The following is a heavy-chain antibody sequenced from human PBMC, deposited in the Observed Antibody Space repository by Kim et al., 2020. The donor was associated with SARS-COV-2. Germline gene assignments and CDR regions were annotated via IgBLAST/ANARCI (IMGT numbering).Heavy chain of an antibody. Sequence: GGSLRLSCAASGFTFSSYAMHWVRQAPGKGLEWVAVISYDGSNKYYADSVKGRFTISRDNSKNTLYLQMNSLRAEDTAVYYCARDDCSSTSCYTSPAFDIWGQGTMVTVSS. CDR1: GFTFSSYA. D-gene: IGHD2-2*02. CDR3: ARDDCSSTSCYTSPAFDI. V-gene: IGHV3-30-3*01. J-gene: IGHJ3*02. CDR2: ISYDGSNK.